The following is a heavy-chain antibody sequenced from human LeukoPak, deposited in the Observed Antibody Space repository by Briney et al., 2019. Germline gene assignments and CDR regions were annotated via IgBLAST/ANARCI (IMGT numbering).Heavy chain of an antibody. D-gene: IGHD1-26*01. CDR2: IIPIFGTA. V-gene: IGHV1-69*13. CDR3: VGDAYSGRGAY. CDR1: GGTFSSYA. J-gene: IGHJ4*02. Sequence: SVKVSCKASGGTFSSYAISWVRQAPGQGLEWMGGIIPIFGTANYAQKFQGRVTITADESTSTAYMELSGLRSEDTAVYYCVGDAYSGRGAYWGQGTLVTVSS.